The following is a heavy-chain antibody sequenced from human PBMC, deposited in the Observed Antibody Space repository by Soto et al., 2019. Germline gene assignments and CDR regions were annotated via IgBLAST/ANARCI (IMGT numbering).Heavy chain of an antibody. CDR3: ARHPCPGGGSCQYFDY. Sequence: EVQLVESGGGLVQPGGSLRLSCAASGFTFSSYSMNWVRQAPGKGLEWVSYISSSSSTIYYADSVNGRFTISRDNAKNSLYLQMNSLRAEDTAVYYCARHPCPGGGSCQYFDYWGQGTLVTVSS. D-gene: IGHD2-15*01. CDR1: GFTFSSYS. J-gene: IGHJ4*02. V-gene: IGHV3-48*01. CDR2: ISSSSSTI.